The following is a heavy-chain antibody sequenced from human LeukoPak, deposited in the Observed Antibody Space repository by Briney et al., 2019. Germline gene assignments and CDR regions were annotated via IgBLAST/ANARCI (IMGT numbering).Heavy chain of an antibody. CDR1: GYTFSSYG. J-gene: IGHJ4*02. Sequence: ASVKVSCKASGYTFSSYGISWVRQAPGQGLEWMAWIGAYNGNTDYAQNLQGRVTVTTDTSTSTAYMELRSLRSDDTAVYYCARDFRNDCGGTSISCPYFDYWGQGTLVTVSS. CDR3: ARDFRNDCGGTSISCPYFDY. CDR2: IGAYNGNT. V-gene: IGHV1-18*01. D-gene: IGHD2-21*01.